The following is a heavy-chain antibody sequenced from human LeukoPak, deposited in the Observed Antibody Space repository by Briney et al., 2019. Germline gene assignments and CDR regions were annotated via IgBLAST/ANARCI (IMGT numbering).Heavy chain of an antibody. Sequence: SETLSLTCAVYGGSFSGYYWSWIRQPPGKGLEWIGEINRSGSTNYNPSLKSRVTISVDTSKNQFSLKLSSVTAADTAVYYCARGPRLSAFDIWGQGTMVTVSS. J-gene: IGHJ3*02. CDR3: ARGPRLSAFDI. V-gene: IGHV4-34*01. D-gene: IGHD2-15*01. CDR2: INRSGST. CDR1: GGSFSGYY.